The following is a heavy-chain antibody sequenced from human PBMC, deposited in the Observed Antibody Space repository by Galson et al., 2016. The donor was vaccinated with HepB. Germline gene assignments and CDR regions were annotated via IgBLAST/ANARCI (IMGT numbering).Heavy chain of an antibody. J-gene: IGHJ4*02. Sequence: SLRLSCAASGFTFSRYGMHWVRQAPGKGLEWVAVISYDGKNTYYTDSVKGRFSISRDRSKNTLYLQMNGLRTEDTAVYYCARETQTNDFWSGYFDSWGQGTLVTVSS. CDR3: ARETQTNDFWSGYFDS. CDR2: ISYDGKNT. D-gene: IGHD3-3*01. CDR1: GFTFSRYG. V-gene: IGHV3-30*03.